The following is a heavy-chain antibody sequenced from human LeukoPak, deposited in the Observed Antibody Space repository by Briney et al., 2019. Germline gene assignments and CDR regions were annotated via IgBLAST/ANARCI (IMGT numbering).Heavy chain of an antibody. Sequence: SGPALVKPTQTLTLTCTFSGFSLSTNGMRVSWIRQPPGKALEWLARIEWDDDKFYSTSLKTRLTISKDTSKNLVVLIMTNMDPVDTATYYCARTADGSHFDYWGQGTLVTVSS. CDR3: ARTADGSHFDY. V-gene: IGHV2-70*04. CDR1: GFSLSTNGMR. J-gene: IGHJ4*02. CDR2: IEWDDDK. D-gene: IGHD5-24*01.